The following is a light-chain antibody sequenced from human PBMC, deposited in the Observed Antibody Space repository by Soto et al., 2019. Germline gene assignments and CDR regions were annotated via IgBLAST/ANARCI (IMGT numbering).Light chain of an antibody. V-gene: IGKV3D-15*01. CDR3: QQYNNSPT. Sequence: EIVMTQSPATLSVSPGERATLSCRASQSVSSNLAWYQQRPGQAPRLLIYGASTRATGIPARFSGSGSGTEFTLTISSLQSEDFAVYSCQQYNNSPTFGLGTKVDIK. CDR2: GAS. CDR1: QSVSSN. J-gene: IGKJ1*01.